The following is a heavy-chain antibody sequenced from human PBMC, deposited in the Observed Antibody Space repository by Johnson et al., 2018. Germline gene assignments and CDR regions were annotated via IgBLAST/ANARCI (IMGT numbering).Heavy chain of an antibody. Sequence: VQLVESGAEVKKPGESLKISCKGSGYSFTSYWIGWVRQMPGKGLEWMGIIYPGDSDTRDSPSFQGQVTIPADKAISTADLPWRRLKASDTAMYYCAGENLEMATIVAAFAIWGQGTMVTVSS. J-gene: IGHJ3*02. CDR3: AGENLEMATIVAAFAI. CDR2: IYPGDSDT. CDR1: GYSFTSYW. D-gene: IGHD5-24*01. V-gene: IGHV5-51*03.